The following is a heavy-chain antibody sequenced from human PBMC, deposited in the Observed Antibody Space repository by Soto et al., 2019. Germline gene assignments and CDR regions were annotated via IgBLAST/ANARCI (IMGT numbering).Heavy chain of an antibody. D-gene: IGHD2-2*01. CDR1: GGSISSYY. CDR2: MYPSGST. Sequence: SETPSLTCTVSGGSISSYYWSWIRQPAGKGLEWIGRMYPSGSTNYNPSLKSRVTMSVDTSKNQFSLKLNSVTAADTAVYYCARYCNNATCYRWFDPWGQGTLVTVSS. V-gene: IGHV4-4*07. CDR3: ARYCNNATCYRWFDP. J-gene: IGHJ5*02.